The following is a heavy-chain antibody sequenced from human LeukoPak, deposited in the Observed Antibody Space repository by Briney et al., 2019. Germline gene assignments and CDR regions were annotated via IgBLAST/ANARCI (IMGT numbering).Heavy chain of an antibody. CDR2: ISSSGNSI. D-gene: IGHD3-10*01. CDR1: DFVFSDYY. Sequence: GGSLRLSCAASDFVFSDYYMSWVRQAPGKGLEWVSYISSSGNSIYYADSVMGRFTISRDNAKNSLYLQMNSLRAEDTAVYYCAREMEGDYGSGTFFDLWGQGNMVTVSS. CDR3: AREMEGDYGSGTFFDL. J-gene: IGHJ4*02. V-gene: IGHV3-11*01.